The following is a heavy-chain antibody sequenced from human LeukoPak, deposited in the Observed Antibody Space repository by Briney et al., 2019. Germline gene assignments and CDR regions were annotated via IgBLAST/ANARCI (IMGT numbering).Heavy chain of an antibody. CDR1: GFIFSNYA. CDR3: AKMDARTTAMRGMDV. Sequence: GGSLRLSCAASGFIFSNYAMSWVRQAPGKGLEWVSGISGGGGTTYYADSVKGRFTISRDNSQNTLYLQMNSLRADDTAVYHCAKMDARTTAMRGMDVWGQGTTVTVSS. D-gene: IGHD5-18*01. J-gene: IGHJ6*02. CDR2: ISGGGGTT. V-gene: IGHV3-23*01.